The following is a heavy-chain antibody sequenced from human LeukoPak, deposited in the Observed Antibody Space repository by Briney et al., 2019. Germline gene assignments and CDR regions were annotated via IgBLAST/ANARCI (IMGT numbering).Heavy chain of an antibody. Sequence: PGGSLRLSCAASGFTFSSYAMSWVRQAPGKGLEWVSAISGSGGSTYYADSVKGRFTISRGNSKNTLYLQMNSLRAEDTAVYYCAKAGGDFWSGLGDNNWFDPWGQGTLVTVSS. CDR2: ISGSGGST. D-gene: IGHD3-3*01. CDR3: AKAGGDFWSGLGDNNWFDP. CDR1: GFTFSSYA. V-gene: IGHV3-23*01. J-gene: IGHJ5*02.